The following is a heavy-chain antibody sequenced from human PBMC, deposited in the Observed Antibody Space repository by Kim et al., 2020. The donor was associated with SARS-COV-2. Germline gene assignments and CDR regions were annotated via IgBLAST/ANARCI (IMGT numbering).Heavy chain of an antibody. D-gene: IGHD2-2*01. V-gene: IGHV4-34*01. CDR1: GGSFSGYY. CDR3: ARWKVPAAMYYYYGMDV. J-gene: IGHJ6*02. Sequence: SETLSLTCAVYGGSFSGYYWSWIRQPPGKGLEWIGEINHSGSTNYNPSLKSRVTISVDTSKNQFSLKLSSVTAADTAVYYCARWKVPAAMYYYYGMDVWGQGTTVTVSS. CDR2: INHSGST.